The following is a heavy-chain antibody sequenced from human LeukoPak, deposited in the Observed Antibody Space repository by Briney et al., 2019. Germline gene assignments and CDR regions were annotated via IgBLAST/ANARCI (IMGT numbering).Heavy chain of an antibody. CDR3: ARDLSYQERGVDFDALDI. D-gene: IGHD3-16*02. Sequence: GGSLRLSCVVSGFTFSSYWMTWVRQAPGKGLEWVANIGGDGRLTYYGDSVKGRFTISRDNAKNSVFLQMNSLRAEDTALYSCARDLSYQERGVDFDALDIWGQGTVVTVSS. CDR1: GFTFSSYW. V-gene: IGHV3-7*01. J-gene: IGHJ3*02. CDR2: IGGDGRLT.